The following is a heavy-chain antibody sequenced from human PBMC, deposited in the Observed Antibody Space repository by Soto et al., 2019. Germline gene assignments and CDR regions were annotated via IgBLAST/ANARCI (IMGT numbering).Heavy chain of an antibody. CDR3: ARDASGVGTRWFDP. CDR1: GFTFSSHA. J-gene: IGHJ5*02. D-gene: IGHD7-27*01. CDR2: ISNDGNNE. V-gene: IGHV3-30-3*01. Sequence: QVQLVESGGGVVQPGRSLRLSCAASGFTFSSHAMHWVRQAPGKGLEWVAIISNDGNNEYYADSVKGRFTISRDNAKSTLYLQMNSLRSEDTAVYYCARDASGVGTRWFDPWGQGTLITVSS.